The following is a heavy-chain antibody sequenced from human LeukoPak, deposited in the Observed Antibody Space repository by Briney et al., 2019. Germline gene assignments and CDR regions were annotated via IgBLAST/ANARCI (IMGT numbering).Heavy chain of an antibody. J-gene: IGHJ4*02. CDR2: IYYSGST. CDR3: ARLVSSSWADY. V-gene: IGHV4-39*02. CDR1: GGSISSNNYY. Sequence: SETLSLTCIVSGGSISSNNYYWSSIRQPPGKGLEWIGSIYYSGSTYYNSSLKSRVIISVDTAKNHFSLKLTSVTAADTAVYYCARLVSSSWADYWGQGTLVTVSS. D-gene: IGHD6-13*01.